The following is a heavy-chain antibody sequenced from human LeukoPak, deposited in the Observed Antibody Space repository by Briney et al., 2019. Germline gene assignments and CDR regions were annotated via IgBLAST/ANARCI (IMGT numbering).Heavy chain of an antibody. V-gene: IGHV4-4*09. Sequence: PSETLSLTCTVSGGSISGYYWSWIRQPPGKGLEWIGYIYTSGSTNYNPSLKSRVTISVDTSKNQFSLRLSSVTAADTAMYFCARAYSRSYSHFDDWGQGTLVTVST. CDR1: GGSISGYY. CDR3: ARAYSRSYSHFDD. J-gene: IGHJ4*02. D-gene: IGHD1-26*01. CDR2: IYTSGST.